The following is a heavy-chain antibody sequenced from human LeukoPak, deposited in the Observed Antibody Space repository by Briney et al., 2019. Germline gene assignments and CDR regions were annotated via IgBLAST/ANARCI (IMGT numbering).Heavy chain of an antibody. Sequence: SETLSLTCTVSGGSINYYYWSWIRQPPGKGLEWVGYIYYSGSTSYNPSLKSRVTISVDTSKNQFSLKLSSVTAADTAVYYCARQHYNGSGSRYVFDIWGQGTMVTVSS. CDR3: ARQHYNGSGSRYVFDI. CDR1: GGSINYYY. CDR2: IYYSGST. J-gene: IGHJ3*02. D-gene: IGHD3-10*01. V-gene: IGHV4-59*08.